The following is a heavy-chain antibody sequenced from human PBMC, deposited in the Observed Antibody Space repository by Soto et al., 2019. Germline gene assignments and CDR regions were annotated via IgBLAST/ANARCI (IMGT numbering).Heavy chain of an antibody. J-gene: IGHJ6*02. V-gene: IGHV3-66*01. CDR2: INNAGTT. CDR1: GFDASVNF. Sequence: EVQVVESGGTLVQPGGSLKLSCAASGFDASVNFMTWVRQAPGKGLEWVSSINNAGTTFYADYVKGRFTISRDDSKSTLFLQMNSLRVEETAMYYCVRENYCYGMDVWGQGTAVTVSS. CDR3: VRENYCYGMDV.